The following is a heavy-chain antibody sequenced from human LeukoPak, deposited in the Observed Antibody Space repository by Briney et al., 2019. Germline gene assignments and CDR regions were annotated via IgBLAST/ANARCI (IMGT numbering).Heavy chain of an antibody. Sequence: GGSLRLSCAASGFTFSSYSMNWVRQAPGKGLEWVSFISSSRSTIYYADSVKGRFTISRDNSKNTLYLQMNSLRAEDTAVYYCAKDWSAAGTNAFDIWGQGTMVTVSS. CDR1: GFTFSSYS. J-gene: IGHJ3*02. D-gene: IGHD6-13*01. V-gene: IGHV3-48*01. CDR3: AKDWSAAGTNAFDI. CDR2: ISSSRSTI.